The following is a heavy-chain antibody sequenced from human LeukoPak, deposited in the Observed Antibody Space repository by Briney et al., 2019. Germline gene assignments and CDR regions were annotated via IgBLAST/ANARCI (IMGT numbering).Heavy chain of an antibody. CDR3: ARYNDILTGYYGSFDY. CDR1: GFTFSSYS. CDR2: ISSSSYI. Sequence: GGSLRLSCAASGFTFSSYSMNWVRQAPGKGLEWVSSISSSSYIYYADSVKGRFTISRDNAKNSLYLQMNSLRAEDTAVYYCARYNDILTGYYGSFDYWGQGTLVTVSS. V-gene: IGHV3-21*01. D-gene: IGHD3-9*01. J-gene: IGHJ4*02.